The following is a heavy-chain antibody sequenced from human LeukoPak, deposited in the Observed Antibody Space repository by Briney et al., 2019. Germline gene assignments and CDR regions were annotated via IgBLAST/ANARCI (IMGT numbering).Heavy chain of an antibody. CDR2: IYHDGSS. CDR3: ARDGWSGYYRAFDI. D-gene: IGHD3-3*01. V-gene: IGHV4-30-2*01. Sequence: SETLSLTCTVSGGSIISGGYYWGWIRQPPGKGLEWIANIYHDGSSYYSPSLKSRVTISVDLSKNQFSLKLNSVTAADTAVYYCARDGWSGYYRAFDIWGQGTMVTVSS. CDR1: GGSIISGGYY. J-gene: IGHJ3*02.